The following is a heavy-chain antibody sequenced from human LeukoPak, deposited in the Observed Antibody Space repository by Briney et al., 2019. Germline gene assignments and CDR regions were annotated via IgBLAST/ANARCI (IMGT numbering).Heavy chain of an antibody. J-gene: IGHJ4*02. V-gene: IGHV1-2*02. Sequence: GASVKVSCKASGYTFTGYYMHWVRQAPGQGLEWMGWVNPNSGDTNYAQNMQSRVTMTRDTSISTAFMKLSRLRSDDTAVYYCARGAVTVPGGYWGQGTLVTVSS. D-gene: IGHD2-8*02. CDR1: GYTFTGYY. CDR3: ARGAVTVPGGY. CDR2: VNPNSGDT.